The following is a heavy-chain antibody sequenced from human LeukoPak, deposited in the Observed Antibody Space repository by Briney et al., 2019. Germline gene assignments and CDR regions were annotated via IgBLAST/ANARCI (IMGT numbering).Heavy chain of an antibody. Sequence: PGGSLRLSCGASGFTFSNYGMLWVRQAPGKGLEWVAFIRYDGNNKLYADSMKGRFTISRDNAKNSLYLQMNSLRAEDTAVYYCARGYSGYGDKWYFDLWGRGTLVTVSS. CDR1: GFTFSNYG. V-gene: IGHV3-30*02. CDR3: ARGYSGYGDKWYFDL. CDR2: IRYDGNNK. D-gene: IGHD5-12*01. J-gene: IGHJ2*01.